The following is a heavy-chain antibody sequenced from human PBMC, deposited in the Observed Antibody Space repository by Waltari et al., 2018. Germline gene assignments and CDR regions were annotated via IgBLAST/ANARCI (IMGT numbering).Heavy chain of an antibody. V-gene: IGHV4-34*01. CDR2: FTHSGST. Sequence: QVLLQQWGAGLLKPSETLSLTCAVYGGSFNFYYWRWIRQPPGEGLEWIGEFTHSGSTNYNPALKSRVSISVDTPNNQFALKLTSVTAADTAAYYCARRGYCGIDCYSNYFDFWGQGTLVTVSS. CDR3: ARRGYCGIDCYSNYFDF. D-gene: IGHD2-21*01. J-gene: IGHJ4*02. CDR1: GGSFNFYY.